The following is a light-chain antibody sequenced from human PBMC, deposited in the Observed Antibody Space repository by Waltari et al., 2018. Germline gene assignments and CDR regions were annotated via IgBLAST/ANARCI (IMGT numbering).Light chain of an antibody. CDR1: SSDVGGYNY. CDR3: SSYVGSKIFYV. J-gene: IGLJ1*01. Sequence: QSALTQPPSASGSPGQSVTISCPGTSSDVGGYNYVSWYQQHPGKAPKLIIYEVTKRPSGVPDRFSGSKSGNTASLTVSGLQAEDEADYYCSSYVGSKIFYVFGTGTKVSVL. V-gene: IGLV2-8*01. CDR2: EVT.